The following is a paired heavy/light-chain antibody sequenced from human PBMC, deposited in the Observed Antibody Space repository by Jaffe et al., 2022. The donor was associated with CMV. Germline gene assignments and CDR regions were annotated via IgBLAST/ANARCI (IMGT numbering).Heavy chain of an antibody. CDR3: ARIDGESHEYGDYYADI. D-gene: IGHD4-17*01. Sequence: QVTLKESGPVQVKPTETLTLTCTVSGFSLTTARVGVTWIRQPPGRALEWLGHMFSTGEKSYSTSLKSRLTISKDTSKSQVVLTMTNMHPVDTATYYCARIDGESHEYGDYYADIWGQGTMVTVSS. V-gene: IGHV2-26*01. CDR2: MFSTGEK. J-gene: IGHJ3*02. CDR1: GFSLTTARVG.
Light chain of an antibody. V-gene: IGLV1-51*02. CDR1: GSDIGNDY. CDR3: GTWDSSLNVPL. Sequence: QSVLTQPPSVSAAPGQRVTISCSGSGSDIGNDYVSWYQQLPGRAPKLLIHETEKRPSGIPDRFSGSKFGTSATLAITGLQTEDEADYYCGTWDSSLNVPLFGGGTKLTVL. J-gene: IGLJ2*01. CDR2: ETE.